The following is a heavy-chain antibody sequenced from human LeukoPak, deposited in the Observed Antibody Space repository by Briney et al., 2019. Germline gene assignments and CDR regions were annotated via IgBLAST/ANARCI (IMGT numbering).Heavy chain of an antibody. CDR3: ARLTPDYGDWYFDL. D-gene: IGHD4-17*01. CDR2: IYYSGSA. CDR1: GGSISSYY. Sequence: SETLSLTCTVSGGSISSYYWNWIRQPPGKGLEWFGYIYYSGSANYNPSLKSRVTISVDTSKNQFSLKLSSVTAADTAVYYCARLTPDYGDWYFDLWGRGTLVTVSS. V-gene: IGHV4-59*08. J-gene: IGHJ2*01.